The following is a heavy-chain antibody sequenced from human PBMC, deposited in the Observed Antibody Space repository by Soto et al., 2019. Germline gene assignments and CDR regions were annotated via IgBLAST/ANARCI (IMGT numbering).Heavy chain of an antibody. CDR1: GFTFSSSW. Sequence: EVQLVESGGGLVQPGGSLRLSCAASGFTFSSSWMHWVRQPPGKGLVWVSSINSDGSTTNYADSVKGRVTISRDNSKNTLYLQQNSLRAQDTALYYFARGPTGWYGYDFWGQGTLVTVSS. CDR3: ARGPTGWYGYDF. CDR2: INSDGSTT. V-gene: IGHV3-74*01. D-gene: IGHD6-19*01. J-gene: IGHJ4*02.